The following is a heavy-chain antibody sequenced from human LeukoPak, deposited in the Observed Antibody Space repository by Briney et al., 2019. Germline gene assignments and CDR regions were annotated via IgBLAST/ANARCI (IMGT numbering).Heavy chain of an antibody. CDR1: GGSISSYY. D-gene: IGHD3-22*01. Sequence: SETLSLTCTVSGGSISSYYWSWIRQPPGKGLEWIGNIYDRGSTKYNPSLKSRVTISVDTSKNQFSLRLSSVTAADTAVYYCARGYYYDRGHFDYWGQGTLVTVSS. CDR2: IYDRGST. V-gene: IGHV4-59*01. J-gene: IGHJ4*02. CDR3: ARGYYYDRGHFDY.